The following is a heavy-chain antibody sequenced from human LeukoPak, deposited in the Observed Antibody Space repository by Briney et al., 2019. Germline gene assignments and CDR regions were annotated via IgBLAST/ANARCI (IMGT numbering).Heavy chain of an antibody. V-gene: IGHV4-59*01. Sequence: PSETLSLTCTVSGGSISSYYWSWIRQPPGKGLEWIGYIYYSGSTNYNPSLKSRVTISVDTSKNQFSLKLSSVTAADTAVYYCARRTMVRGAHYFDYWGQGTLVTVSS. CDR2: IYYSGST. CDR1: GGSISSYY. J-gene: IGHJ4*02. CDR3: ARRTMVRGAHYFDY. D-gene: IGHD3-10*01.